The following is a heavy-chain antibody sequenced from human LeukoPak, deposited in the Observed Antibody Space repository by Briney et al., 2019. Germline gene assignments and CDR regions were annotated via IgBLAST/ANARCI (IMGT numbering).Heavy chain of an antibody. D-gene: IGHD3-10*01. CDR1: GGSFSGYY. Sequence: SETLSLTCAVYGGSFSGYYWSCIRQPPGKGLEWIGEINHSGSTNYNPSLKSRVTISVDTSKNQFPLKLSSVTAADTAVYYCARGSVVLLWFGESSNWFDPWGQGTLVTVSS. V-gene: IGHV4-34*01. CDR2: INHSGST. CDR3: ARGSVVLLWFGESSNWFDP. J-gene: IGHJ5*02.